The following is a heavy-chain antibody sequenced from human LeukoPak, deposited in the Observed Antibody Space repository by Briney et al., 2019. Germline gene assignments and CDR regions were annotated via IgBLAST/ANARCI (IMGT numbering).Heavy chain of an antibody. Sequence: GGSLRLSCAASGFTFSHYTMHWVRQTPDKGLEWVAFIRYDGSNKYYADSVKGRFTISRDNSKNTLYLQMNSLRAEDTAVYYCAKVARGGGVYYYYYMDVWGKGTTVTVSS. D-gene: IGHD2-15*01. CDR3: AKVARGGGVYYYYYMDV. CDR2: IRYDGSNK. V-gene: IGHV3-30*02. CDR1: GFTFSHYT. J-gene: IGHJ6*03.